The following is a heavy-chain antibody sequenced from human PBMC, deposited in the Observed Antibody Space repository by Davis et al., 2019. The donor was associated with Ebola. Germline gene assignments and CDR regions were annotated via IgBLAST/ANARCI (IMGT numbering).Heavy chain of an antibody. CDR3: ARDRRGYSYGFFDY. V-gene: IGHV1-3*01. CDR1: GYTFTSYA. Sequence: AASVKVSCKASGYTFTSYAMHWVRQAPGQRLEWMGWINAGNGNTKYSQKFQGRVTITRDTSASTAYMELSSLRSEDTAVYYCARDRRGYSYGFFDYWGQGTLVTVSS. CDR2: INAGNGNT. J-gene: IGHJ4*02. D-gene: IGHD5-18*01.